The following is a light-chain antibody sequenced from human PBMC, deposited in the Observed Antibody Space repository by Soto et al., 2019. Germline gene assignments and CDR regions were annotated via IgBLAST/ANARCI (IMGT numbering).Light chain of an antibody. J-gene: IGKJ1*01. CDR2: AAS. CDR3: QKYNSAPWT. Sequence: DIQMTQSPSSLSASVGDGVTITCRASQSISSYVSWYQQKPGKAPKLLIYAASRLQSGVPSRFSGSGSGTDFTLTISSLQPGDVATYYCQKYNSAPWTFGQGTKVDI. V-gene: IGKV1-27*01. CDR1: QSISSY.